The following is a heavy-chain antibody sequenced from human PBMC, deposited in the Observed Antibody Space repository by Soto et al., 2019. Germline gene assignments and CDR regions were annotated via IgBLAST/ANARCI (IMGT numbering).Heavy chain of an antibody. J-gene: IGHJ4*02. CDR2: ISYDGSNK. V-gene: IGHV3-30*18. CDR3: AKYGKGRGRPYYFDY. Sequence: QVQLVESGGGVVQPGRSLRLSCAASGFTFSSYGMHWVRRAPGKGLEWVAVISYDGSNKYYADSVKGRFTISRDNSKNTLYLQMNSMRAEDTAVYYCAKYGKGRGRPYYFDYWGQGTLVTVSS. D-gene: IGHD3-10*01. CDR1: GFTFSSYG.